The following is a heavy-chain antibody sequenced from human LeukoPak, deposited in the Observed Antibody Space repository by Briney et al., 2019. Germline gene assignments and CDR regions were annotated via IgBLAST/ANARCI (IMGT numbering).Heavy chain of an antibody. CDR1: GYSISSGYY. Sequence: SETLSLTCTVSGYSISSGYYWGWIRQSPSRGLEWLGRTYYRSRWIYDYSVSVEGRLTIDPQTSTNQFSLQLKSLTPEDTAVYYCARDRGKGWSTLLDHWGQGSVVTVSS. CDR3: ARDRGKGWSTLLDH. V-gene: IGHV6-1*01. J-gene: IGHJ4*02. D-gene: IGHD6-19*01. CDR2: TYYRSRWIY.